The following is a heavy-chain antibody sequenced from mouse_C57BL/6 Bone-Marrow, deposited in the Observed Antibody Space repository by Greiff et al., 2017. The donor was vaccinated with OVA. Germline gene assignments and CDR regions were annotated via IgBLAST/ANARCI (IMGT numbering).Heavy chain of an antibody. V-gene: IGHV1-64*01. Sequence: QVQLQQPGAELVKPGASVKLSCKASGYTFTSYWMHWVKQRPGQGLEWIGMIHPNSGSTNYNEKFKSKATLTVDKSSSTAYMQLSSLTSEDSAVYYGARGFITTVVAFDYWGQGTTLTVSS. CDR1: GYTFTSYW. CDR2: IHPNSGST. D-gene: IGHD1-1*01. J-gene: IGHJ2*01. CDR3: ARGFITTVVAFDY.